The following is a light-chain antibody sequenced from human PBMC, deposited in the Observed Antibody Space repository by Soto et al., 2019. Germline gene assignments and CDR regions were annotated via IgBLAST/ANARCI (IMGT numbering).Light chain of an antibody. V-gene: IGKV1-33*01. Sequence: DIQMTQSPSSLSASVGDRVTITCRASQDISNYLNWYQQRPGKAPKLLIYDASNLERGVPSRFSGTRSGTHFTFAIISLQPEDVATYYCQQSDSLPITFGQGTRLEI. CDR3: QQSDSLPIT. J-gene: IGKJ5*01. CDR1: QDISNY. CDR2: DAS.